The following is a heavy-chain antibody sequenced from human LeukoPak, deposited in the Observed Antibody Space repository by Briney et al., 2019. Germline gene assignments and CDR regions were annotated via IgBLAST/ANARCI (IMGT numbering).Heavy chain of an antibody. CDR1: RDSISSYF. V-gene: IGHV4-59*01. J-gene: IGHJ4*02. CDR2: IYHSGST. Sequence: SGTLSLTCTVSRDSISSYFWSWIRQPPGKGLEWIAYIYHSGSTSYNPSLKSRVTLSVDTSKNQFSLNLTSVTAADTAVYYCARWGTEDGDYLIYWGQGTLVTVSS. CDR3: ARWGTEDGDYLIY. D-gene: IGHD4-17*01.